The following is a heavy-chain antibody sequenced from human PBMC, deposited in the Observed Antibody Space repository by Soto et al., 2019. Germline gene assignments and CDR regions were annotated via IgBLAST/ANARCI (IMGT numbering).Heavy chain of an antibody. CDR3: AKAPVLRGYYYYYYMDV. V-gene: IGHV3-23*01. D-gene: IGHD3-3*01. CDR1: GFTFSSYA. Sequence: PGGSLRLSCAASGFTFSSYAMSWVRQAPGKGLEWVSAISGSGGSTYYADSVKGRFTISRDNSKNTLYLQMNSLRAEDTAVYYCAKAPVLRGYYYYYYMDVWGKGTTVTVSS. CDR2: ISGSGGST. J-gene: IGHJ6*03.